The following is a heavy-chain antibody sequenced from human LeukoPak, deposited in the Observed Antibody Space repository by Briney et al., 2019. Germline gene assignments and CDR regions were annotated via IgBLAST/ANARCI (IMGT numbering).Heavy chain of an antibody. V-gene: IGHV1-2*02. J-gene: IGHJ4*02. D-gene: IGHD6-19*01. CDR2: INPNSGDT. Sequence: ASVKVSCKASGYTFTSYYMHWVRQAPGQGLEWMGWINPNSGDTNYAQKFQGRVTMTRDTSISTAYMELSRLRSDDTAVYYCARDKSGNSGWYSYFDYWGQGTLVTASS. CDR1: GYTFTSYY. CDR3: ARDKSGNSGWYSYFDY.